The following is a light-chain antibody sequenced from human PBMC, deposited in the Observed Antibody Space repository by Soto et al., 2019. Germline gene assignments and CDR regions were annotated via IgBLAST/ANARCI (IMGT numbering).Light chain of an antibody. CDR1: QSVSSS. CDR3: QQRSSWPLT. V-gene: IGKV3-11*01. Sequence: EIVLTQSPATLSLSPGETATLSCRASQSVSSSLAWYQQKPGQTPRLLIYDASNMATGIPARFSGSGSGTDFTLTVSSLEPEDFAVYSCQQRSSWPLTFGGGTKVEIK. J-gene: IGKJ4*01. CDR2: DAS.